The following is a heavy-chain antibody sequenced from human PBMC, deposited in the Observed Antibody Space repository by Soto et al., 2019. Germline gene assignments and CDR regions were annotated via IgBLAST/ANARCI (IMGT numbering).Heavy chain of an antibody. D-gene: IGHD6-19*01. V-gene: IGHV3-30-3*01. CDR2: ISYDGSNK. Sequence: PGGSLRLSCAASGFTFSSYAMHWVRQAPGKGLEWVAVISYDGSNKYYADSVKGRFTISRDNSKNTLYLQMNSLRAEDTAVYYCAREGLVAVAGTIYYYYGMDVWGQGTSDTFSS. CDR1: GFTFSSYA. CDR3: AREGLVAVAGTIYYYYGMDV. J-gene: IGHJ6*02.